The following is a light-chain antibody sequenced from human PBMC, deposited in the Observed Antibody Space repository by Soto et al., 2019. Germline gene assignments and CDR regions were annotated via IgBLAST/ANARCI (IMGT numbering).Light chain of an antibody. J-gene: IGKJ2*01. V-gene: IGKV3-20*01. Sequence: EIVLTQSPGTLSLSPGERATLSCRASQSVSSSYLAWYQQKPGQAPRLLIYGASSRATGIPDRFSGSGSGKAFTLTISTLETEDFAVYYCQQYGSSPYTFGQGTKLEIK. CDR3: QQYGSSPYT. CDR2: GAS. CDR1: QSVSSSY.